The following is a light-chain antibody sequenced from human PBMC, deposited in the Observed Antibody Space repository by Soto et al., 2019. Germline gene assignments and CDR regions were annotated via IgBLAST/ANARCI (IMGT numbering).Light chain of an antibody. CDR3: QSYDSSLSGSV. V-gene: IGLV1-40*01. Sequence: QSVLTQPPSVSGAPGQGVTISCTGSTSNIGAGYDVHWYQQLPGTAPKLLIYGNTNRPSGVPDRFSGSKSGTSASLAITGLQAEDEADYYCQSYDSSLSGSVFGGGTKVTVL. CDR1: TSNIGAGYD. J-gene: IGLJ2*01. CDR2: GNT.